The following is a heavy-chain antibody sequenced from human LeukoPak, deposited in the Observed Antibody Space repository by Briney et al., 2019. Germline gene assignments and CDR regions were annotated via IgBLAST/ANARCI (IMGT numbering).Heavy chain of an antibody. CDR3: ARTWVVRGGYSSSWYSYPIDY. CDR2: IYYSGST. J-gene: IGHJ4*02. D-gene: IGHD6-13*01. CDR1: GGSISSGGYS. V-gene: IGHV4-31*03. Sequence: SETLSLTCTVSGGSISSGGYSWSWIRQHPGKGLEWIGYIYYSGSTYYNPSLKRRVTISVDTSKNQFSLKLSSVTAADTAVYYCARTWVVRGGYSSSWYSYPIDYWGQGTLVTVSS.